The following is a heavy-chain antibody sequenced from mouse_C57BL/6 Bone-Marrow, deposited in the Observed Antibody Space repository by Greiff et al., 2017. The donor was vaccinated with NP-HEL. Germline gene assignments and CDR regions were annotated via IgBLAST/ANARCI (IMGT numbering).Heavy chain of an antibody. CDR1: GYSFTGYF. J-gene: IGHJ2*01. Sequence: EVKVVESGPELVKPGDSVKISCKASGYSFTGYFMNWVMQSHGKSLEWIGRINPYNGDTFYNQKFKGKATLTVDKSSSTAHMELRSLTSEDSAVYYCARDGYYGSRDYWGQGTTLTVSS. V-gene: IGHV1-20*01. CDR2: INPYNGDT. CDR3: ARDGYYGSRDY. D-gene: IGHD1-1*01.